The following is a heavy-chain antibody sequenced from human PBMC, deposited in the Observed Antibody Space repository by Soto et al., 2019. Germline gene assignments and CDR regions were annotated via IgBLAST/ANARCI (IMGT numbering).Heavy chain of an antibody. CDR3: ARGARD. V-gene: IGHV4-31*03. Sequence: QVQLQESGPGLVKPSQTLSLTCTVSGGSISSGGYYWSWIRQHPGKGLEWIGYIYYSGGTSYNPSLMSRVTISVTTSTNPFSLKVGSVTAAGTAVYFCARGARDWGKGTLVTVSS. CDR2: IYYSGGT. J-gene: IGHJ4*02. D-gene: IGHD3-10*01. CDR1: GGSISSGGYY.